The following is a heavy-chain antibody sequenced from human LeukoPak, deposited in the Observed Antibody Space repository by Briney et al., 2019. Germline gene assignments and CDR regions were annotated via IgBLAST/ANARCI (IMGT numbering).Heavy chain of an antibody. CDR3: AKRDNNDYTTGLHVFDI. J-gene: IGHJ3*02. CDR1: GFTFSSYA. Sequence: PGGSLRLSCAASGFTFSSYAMTWVRQAPGKGPEWVSGISGSGDRTYYTDSVKGRFTISRDNSKNTLDLQMNSLRAEDTAVYYCAKRDNNDYTTGLHVFDIWGQGTMVTVSS. CDR2: ISGSGDRT. D-gene: IGHD3-16*01. V-gene: IGHV3-23*01.